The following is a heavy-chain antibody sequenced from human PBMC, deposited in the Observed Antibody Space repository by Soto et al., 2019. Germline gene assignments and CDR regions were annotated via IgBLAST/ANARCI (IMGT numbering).Heavy chain of an antibody. D-gene: IGHD1-26*01. V-gene: IGHV3-30*18. CDR3: AKHYPNWFDP. CDR1: GFTFSSYG. J-gene: IGHJ5*02. Sequence: GGSLRLSCAASGFTFSSYGMHWVRQAPGKGLEWVAVISYDGSNKYYADSVKGRFTISRDNSKNTLYLQMNSLRAEDTAVYYCAKHYPNWFDPWSQGTLVTVSS. CDR2: ISYDGSNK.